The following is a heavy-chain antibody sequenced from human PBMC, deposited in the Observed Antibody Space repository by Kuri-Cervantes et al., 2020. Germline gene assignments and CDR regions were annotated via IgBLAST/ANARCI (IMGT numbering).Heavy chain of an antibody. Sequence: KVFCKGSGYSFTSYWIGWVRQMPGKGLEWVGIIYPGDSDTRYSPSFQGQVTISADKSSSTAYLQWSSLKASDTAMYYCDRLAGHGVGRFVPYNWFDPWGQGTLVTVSS. CDR3: DRLAGHGVGRFVPYNWFDP. J-gene: IGHJ5*02. CDR1: GYSFTSYW. V-gene: IGHV5-51*01. CDR2: IYPGDSDT. D-gene: IGHD6-13*01.